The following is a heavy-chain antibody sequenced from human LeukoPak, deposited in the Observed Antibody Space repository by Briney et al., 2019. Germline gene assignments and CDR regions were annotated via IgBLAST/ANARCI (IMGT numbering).Heavy chain of an antibody. V-gene: IGHV3-23*01. CDR2: IDGSGGST. Sequence: PGGSLRLSCAASGFTFSNYAMTWVRQAPGKGLEWVSSIDGSGGSTYYADSVKGRSTISRDNSKNTLYLQMNSLRAEDTAVYYCAKDQFDPWGQGTLVTVSS. J-gene: IGHJ5*02. CDR3: AKDQFDP. CDR1: GFTFSNYA.